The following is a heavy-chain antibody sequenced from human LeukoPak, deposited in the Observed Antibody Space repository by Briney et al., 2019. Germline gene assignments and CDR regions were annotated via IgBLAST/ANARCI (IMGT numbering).Heavy chain of an antibody. V-gene: IGHV3-64*01. J-gene: IGHJ4*02. CDR3: ARDGDSTGYRYYFDY. Sequence: GGSLRLSCAASGFTFSSYDMHWVRQAPGKGLEYVSTISSNGGKTNYANSVKGRFTISRDNSKNTLYLQMGSLRAEDTAVYYCARDGDSTGYRYYFDYWGQGTLVTVSS. D-gene: IGHD3-22*01. CDR1: GFTFSSYD. CDR2: ISSNGGKT.